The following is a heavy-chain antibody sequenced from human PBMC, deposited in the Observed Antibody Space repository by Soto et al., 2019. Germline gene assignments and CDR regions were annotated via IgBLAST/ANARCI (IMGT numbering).Heavy chain of an antibody. CDR2: VYYSGST. V-gene: IGHV4-39*01. CDR1: GGSTFTSGYF. D-gene: IGHD6-19*01. Sequence: SETLSLTCTVSGGSTFTSGYFWGWIRQPPGKGLEWIGSVYYSGSTYYSPPLKGRVTISIDTSKNQFSLLLSSVTAADPAVYYCATRIYSSAWCRDCWGQGSLVTVSS. J-gene: IGHJ4*01. CDR3: ATRIYSSAWCRDC.